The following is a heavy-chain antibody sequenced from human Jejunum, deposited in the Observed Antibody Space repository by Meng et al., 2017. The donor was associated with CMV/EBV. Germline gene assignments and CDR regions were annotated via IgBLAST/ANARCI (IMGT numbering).Heavy chain of an antibody. CDR2: IYYSGTT. Sequence: WTWTRQHPERGLEWIGYIYYSGTTYYNPSLRSRLTISVDTSMNQFSLKLSSVSAADTAVYYCARDRGLTMHREVAEYYYYGIDVWGQGTTVTVSS. V-gene: IGHV4-31*02. D-gene: IGHD3-10*01. CDR3: ARDRGLTMHREVAEYYYYGIDV. J-gene: IGHJ6*02.